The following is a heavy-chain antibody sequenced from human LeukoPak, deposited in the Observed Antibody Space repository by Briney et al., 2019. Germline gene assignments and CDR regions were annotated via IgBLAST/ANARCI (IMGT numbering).Heavy chain of an antibody. CDR2: ISAYNGNI. D-gene: IGHD3-3*01. CDR1: GYTFTSYG. J-gene: IGHJ4*02. Sequence: ASVKVSCKASGYTFTSYGISWVRQAPGQALEWMGWISAYNGNINYARKLQGRVTMTTDTSTSTAYMELRSLRSDDTAVYYCARGPITIFGVVIPFDYWGQGTPVTVSS. V-gene: IGHV1-18*01. CDR3: ARGPITIFGVVIPFDY.